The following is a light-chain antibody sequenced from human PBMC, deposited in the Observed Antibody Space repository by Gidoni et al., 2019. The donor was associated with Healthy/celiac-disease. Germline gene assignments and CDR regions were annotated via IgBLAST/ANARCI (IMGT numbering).Light chain of an antibody. Sequence: QSALTQPASVSGSPGQSITISCTGTSSDVGVYNYVSWYKQHPGKAPKLMIYDVSNRPSGVSNRFSGSKSGKTASLTISGLQAEDEADYYCSSYTISSTRVFGGGTKLTV. CDR1: SSDVGVYNY. CDR3: SSYTISSTRV. CDR2: DVS. J-gene: IGLJ2*01. V-gene: IGLV2-14*03.